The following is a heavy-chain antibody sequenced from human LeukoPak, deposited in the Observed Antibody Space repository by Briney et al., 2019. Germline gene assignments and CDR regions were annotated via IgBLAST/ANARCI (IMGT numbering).Heavy chain of an antibody. CDR1: GFTFSSYG. CDR3: AKGGIVVEDY. Sequence: GGSLRLSCAASGFTFSSYGMHWVRQAPGKGLEWVAVISYDGSNKYYADSVKGRFTISRDNSKNTLYLQMNSLRAEDTAVYYYAKGGIVVEDYWGQGTLVTVSS. V-gene: IGHV3-30*18. CDR2: ISYDGSNK. J-gene: IGHJ4*02. D-gene: IGHD2-2*01.